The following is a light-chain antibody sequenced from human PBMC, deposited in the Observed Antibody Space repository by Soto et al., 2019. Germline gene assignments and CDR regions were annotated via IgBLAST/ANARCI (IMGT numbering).Light chain of an antibody. CDR2: AAS. CDR3: QQYYTYPRT. V-gene: IGKV1-8*01. Sequence: AIRMTQSPSSLSASTGDRVTITCRASQGISSFLAWYQQKPGKAPNLLIYAASTLQSGVPSRFSGSGSGTDFTLTISCLQSEDFATYYCQQYYTYPRTFGHGPKVDIK. J-gene: IGKJ1*01. CDR1: QGISSF.